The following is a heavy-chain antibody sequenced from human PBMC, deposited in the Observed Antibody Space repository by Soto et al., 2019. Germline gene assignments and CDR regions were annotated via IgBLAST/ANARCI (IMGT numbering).Heavy chain of an antibody. D-gene: IGHD2-21*02. Sequence: GGSLRLSCAASGFTFSSYWMSWVRQAPGKGLEWVANIKQDGSEKYYVDSVKGRFTISRDNAKNSLYLQMNSLRAEDTAVYYCARVVVTAIAEYFQHWGQGTLVTVSS. CDR2: IKQDGSEK. V-gene: IGHV3-7*03. J-gene: IGHJ1*01. CDR1: GFTFSSYW. CDR3: ARVVVTAIAEYFQH.